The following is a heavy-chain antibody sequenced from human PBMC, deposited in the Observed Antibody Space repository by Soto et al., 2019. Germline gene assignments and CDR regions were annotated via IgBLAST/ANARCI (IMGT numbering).Heavy chain of an antibody. V-gene: IGHV4-34*01. Sequence: RRYYWSWSRQPLEKRKEWIGEINHSGSTNYNPSLKSRVTISVDTSKNQFSLKLSSVTAADTAVYYCARGRGASDIFLIKWIVSQSPRLDSWG. D-gene: IGHD5-12*01. CDR1: RRYY. CDR3: ARGRGASDIFLIKWIVSQSPRLDS. CDR2: INHSGST. J-gene: IGHJ5*01.